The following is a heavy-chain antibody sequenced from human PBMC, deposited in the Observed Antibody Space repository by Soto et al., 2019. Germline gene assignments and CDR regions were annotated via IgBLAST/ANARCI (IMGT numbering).Heavy chain of an antibody. Sequence: ASVNVSCKASGYTFTSYGISWVRQAPGQGLEWMGWISAYNGNTNYAQKLQGRVTMTTDTSTSTAYMELRSLRSDDTAVYYCARHSSIASGNWFDPWGQGTLVTVSS. CDR3: ARHSSIASGNWFDP. D-gene: IGHD6-6*01. CDR1: GYTFTSYG. J-gene: IGHJ5*02. V-gene: IGHV1-18*01. CDR2: ISAYNGNT.